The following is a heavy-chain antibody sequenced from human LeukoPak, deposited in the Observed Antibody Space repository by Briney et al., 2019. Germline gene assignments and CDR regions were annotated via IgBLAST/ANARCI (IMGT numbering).Heavy chain of an antibody. CDR3: ARVWRYGGLRRVTYYFDY. D-gene: IGHD4-17*01. Sequence: PSETLSLTCTVSGGSISSSSYYWGWIRQPPGKGLEWIGSIYYSGSTYYNPSLKSRVTISVDTSKNQFSLKLSSVTAADTAVYYCARVWRYGGLRRVTYYFDYWGQGTLVTVSS. V-gene: IGHV4-39*01. J-gene: IGHJ4*02. CDR1: GGSISSSSYY. CDR2: IYYSGST.